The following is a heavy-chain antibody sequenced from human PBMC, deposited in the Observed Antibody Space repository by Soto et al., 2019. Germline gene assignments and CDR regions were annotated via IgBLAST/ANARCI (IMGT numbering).Heavy chain of an antibody. V-gene: IGHV4-59*08. CDR2: LYNTGGT. CDR3: ASRGTTTYCSGGSCYARGFDY. CDR1: GGSISSYY. J-gene: IGHJ4*02. Sequence: PSETLSLTCTVSGGSISSYYWSWIRQPPGKGLEWIGYLYNTGGTIYNPSLKSRVTISVDTSKNQFSLKLSSVTAADTAVYYCASRGTTTYCSGGSCYARGFDYWGQGTLVTVSS. D-gene: IGHD2-15*01.